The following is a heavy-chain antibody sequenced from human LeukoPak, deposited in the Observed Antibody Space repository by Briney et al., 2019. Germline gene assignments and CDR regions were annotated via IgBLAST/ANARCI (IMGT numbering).Heavy chain of an antibody. V-gene: IGHV1-18*01. CDR1: GYTFTSYG. D-gene: IGHD3-16*02. CDR3: ARGSRSAYDYVWGSYLYDY. CDR2: ISAYNGNT. J-gene: IGHJ4*02. Sequence: GASVEVSCKASGYTFTSYGISWVRQAPGQGLEWMGWISAYNGNTNYAQKLQGRVTMTTDTSTSTAYMELRSLRSDDTAVYYCARGSRSAYDYVWGSYLYDYWGQGTLVTVSS.